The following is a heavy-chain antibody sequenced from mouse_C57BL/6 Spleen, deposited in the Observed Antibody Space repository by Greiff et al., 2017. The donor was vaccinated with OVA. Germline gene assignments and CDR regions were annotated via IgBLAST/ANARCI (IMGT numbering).Heavy chain of an antibody. CDR2: INPNYGTT. CDR3: ARGHGDNYWYFDV. V-gene: IGHV1-39*01. Sequence: VHVKQSGPELVKPGASVKISCKASGYSFTDYNMNWVKQSNGKSLEWIGVINPNYGTTSYNQKFKGKATLTVDQSSSTAYMQLNSLTSEDSAVYYCARGHGDNYWYFDVWGTGTTVTVSS. CDR1: GYSFTDYN. J-gene: IGHJ1*03.